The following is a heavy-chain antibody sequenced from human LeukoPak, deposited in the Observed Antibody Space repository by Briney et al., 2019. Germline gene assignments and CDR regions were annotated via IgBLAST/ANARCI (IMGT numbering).Heavy chain of an antibody. J-gene: IGHJ5*02. D-gene: IGHD6-19*01. CDR3: AYSSGWNPRQSIWFDP. Sequence: ASVKVSCKASGYTFTGYYMHWVRQAPGQGLEWMGWINPNSGGTNYAQKFQGRVTMTRGTSISTAYMELSRLRSDDTAVYYCAYSSGWNPRQSIWFDPWGQGTLVTVSS. CDR2: INPNSGGT. CDR1: GYTFTGYY. V-gene: IGHV1-2*02.